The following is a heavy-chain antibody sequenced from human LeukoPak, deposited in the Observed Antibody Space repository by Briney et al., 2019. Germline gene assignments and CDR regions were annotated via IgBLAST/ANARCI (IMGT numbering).Heavy chain of an antibody. D-gene: IGHD6-25*01. CDR1: RGTFSNYA. V-gene: IGHV1-69*05. CDR3: VRRQALRGRHRAFDP. CDR2: IIPMFGSA. J-gene: IGHJ5*02. Sequence: SSVKVSCKASRGTFSNYALSWVRQAPGRGFEWLGGIIPMFGSAKYAQKFQRTVTITTDESTSPAYMDLISLISEHTAIYYCVRRQALRGRHRAFDPWGQGTLVTVSS.